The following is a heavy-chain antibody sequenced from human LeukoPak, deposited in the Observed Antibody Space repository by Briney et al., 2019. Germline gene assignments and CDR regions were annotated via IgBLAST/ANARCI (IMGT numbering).Heavy chain of an antibody. V-gene: IGHV1-2*02. Sequence: ASVTVSCKASGYTFTDSYMHWVRQAPGQGLEYLAWINLKSGDAKYAQKFQGRVNMTRDTSINTAYMNLGSLQSDDTAIYYCAREGRDCGSDCYSFDSWGQGTLVTVSS. J-gene: IGHJ4*02. D-gene: IGHD2-21*02. CDR2: INLKSGDA. CDR1: GYTFTDSY. CDR3: AREGRDCGSDCYSFDS.